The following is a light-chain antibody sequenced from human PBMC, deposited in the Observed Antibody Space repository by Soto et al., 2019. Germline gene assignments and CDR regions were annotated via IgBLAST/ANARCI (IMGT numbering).Light chain of an antibody. J-gene: IGLJ1*01. V-gene: IGLV2-14*01. CDR1: SSDVGGYNY. CDR2: EVS. Sequence: QSVLTQPASVSGSPGQSITISCTGTSSDVGGYNYVSWYQQHPGKAPKLMIYEVSNRPSGVSNRFSGSKSGNTASLTISGLQAEDEADYYCSSYTSSSTQVFGNGTKLTVL. CDR3: SSYTSSSTQV.